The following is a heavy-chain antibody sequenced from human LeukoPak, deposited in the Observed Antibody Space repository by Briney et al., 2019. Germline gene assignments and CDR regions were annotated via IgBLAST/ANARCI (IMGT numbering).Heavy chain of an antibody. CDR3: ARRPTYCSSTSCYLNYYGMDV. Sequence: SETLSLTCTVSGGSISSYYWSWIRQPPGKGLEWIGYIYYSGSTNYNPSLKSRVTISVDTSKNQFSLKLSSVTAADTAVYYCARRPTYCSSTSCYLNYYGMDVWGQGTTVAVSS. V-gene: IGHV4-59*08. D-gene: IGHD2-2*01. CDR1: GGSISSYY. CDR2: IYYSGST. J-gene: IGHJ6*02.